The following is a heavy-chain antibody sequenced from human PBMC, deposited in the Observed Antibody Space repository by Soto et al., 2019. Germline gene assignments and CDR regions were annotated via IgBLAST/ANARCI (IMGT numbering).Heavy chain of an antibody. V-gene: IGHV5-51*01. Sequence: PGESLKISCKGSEYSFSSYWIAWVRQMPGKGLEWMGIIYPGDSDTKYSPSFQGQVTISADNSIRTAYLQWSSLKASDTAMYYCARLLAYSGSYLEYGLDVWGQGTTVTVSS. CDR3: ARLLAYSGSYLEYGLDV. CDR2: IYPGDSDT. CDR1: EYSFSSYW. J-gene: IGHJ6*02. D-gene: IGHD1-26*01.